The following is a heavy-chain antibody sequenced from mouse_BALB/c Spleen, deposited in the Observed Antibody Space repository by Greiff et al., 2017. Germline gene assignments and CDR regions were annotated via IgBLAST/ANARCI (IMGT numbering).Heavy chain of an antibody. Sequence: EVQLQQSGAELVKPGASVKLSCTASGFNIKDTYMHWVKQRPEQGLEWIGRIDPANGNTKYDPKFQGKATITADTSSNTAYLQLSSLTSEDTAVYYCARRRLRGNYAMDYWGQGTSVTVSS. CDR3: ARRRLRGNYAMDY. V-gene: IGHV14-3*02. CDR1: GFNIKDTY. D-gene: IGHD3-2*02. J-gene: IGHJ4*01. CDR2: IDPANGNT.